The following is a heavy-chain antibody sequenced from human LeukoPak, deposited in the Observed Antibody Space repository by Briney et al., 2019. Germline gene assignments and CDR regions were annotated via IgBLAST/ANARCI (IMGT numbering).Heavy chain of an antibody. J-gene: IGHJ4*02. CDR3: ARGMYGPGYRSGGSCPGYYFDY. D-gene: IGHD2-15*01. V-gene: IGHV4-34*01. Sequence: SETLSLTCAVYGGSFSGYYWSWVRQPPGKGLEWIGEINHSGSTNYNPSLKSRVTISVDTSKNQFSLKLSSVTAADTAVYYCARGMYGPGYRSGGSCPGYYFDYWGQGTLVTVSS. CDR1: GGSFSGYY. CDR2: INHSGST.